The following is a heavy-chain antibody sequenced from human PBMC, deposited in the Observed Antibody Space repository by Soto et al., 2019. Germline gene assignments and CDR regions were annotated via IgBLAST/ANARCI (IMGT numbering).Heavy chain of an antibody. CDR1: GFTFSSYS. Sequence: PGGSLRLSCAAPGFTFSSYSMNWVRQAPGKGLEWVSYISSSSSTIYYADSVKGRFTISRDNAKNSLYLQMNSLRAEDTAVYYCARGTSFDYTDMLDYWGQGTLVTVSS. V-gene: IGHV3-48*01. CDR3: ARGTSFDYTDMLDY. D-gene: IGHD3-9*01. J-gene: IGHJ4*02. CDR2: ISSSSSTI.